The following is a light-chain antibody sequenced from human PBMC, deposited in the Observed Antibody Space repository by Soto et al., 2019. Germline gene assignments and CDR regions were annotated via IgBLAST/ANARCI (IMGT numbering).Light chain of an antibody. J-gene: IGLJ1*01. CDR3: CSYAGSYTFDI. CDR1: SSDVGGYNY. Sequence: QSVLTQPRSVSGSPGQSVTISCTGTSSDVGGYNYVSWYQQHPGKAPRLMIYDVPTRPSGVPDRFSGSKSGNTASLTISGLQAEDEADYYCCSYAGSYTFDIFGTGTKVTLL. V-gene: IGLV2-11*01. CDR2: DVP.